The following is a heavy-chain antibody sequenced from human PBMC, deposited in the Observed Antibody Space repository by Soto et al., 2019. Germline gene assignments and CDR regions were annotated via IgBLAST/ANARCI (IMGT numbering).Heavy chain of an antibody. Sequence: QVHLVQSGAEVKKPGASVKVSCQASGYAFTTYGITWVRQAPGQGLEWMGWISAHNGNTNYAQKPQGRVPVTRDTSTSTAYMELRSLRSDDTAVYYCARGRYGDYWGQGALVTVSS. D-gene: IGHD1-1*01. CDR1: GYAFTTYG. CDR2: ISAHNGNT. CDR3: ARGRYGDY. J-gene: IGHJ4*02. V-gene: IGHV1-18*01.